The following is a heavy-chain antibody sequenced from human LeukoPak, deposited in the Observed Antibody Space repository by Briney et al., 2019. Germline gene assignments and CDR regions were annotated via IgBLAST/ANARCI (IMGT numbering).Heavy chain of an antibody. D-gene: IGHD1-26*01. CDR1: GFTFSSYS. CDR2: ISSSSSYI. V-gene: IGHV3-21*04. J-gene: IGHJ6*02. Sequence: PGGSLRLSCAASGFTFSSYSMNWVRQAPGKRLEWVSSISSSSSYIYYADSVKGRFTISRDNSKNTLYLQMNSLRAEDTAVYYCARGRGATFRGLYGMDVWGQGTTVTVSS. CDR3: ARGRGATFRGLYGMDV.